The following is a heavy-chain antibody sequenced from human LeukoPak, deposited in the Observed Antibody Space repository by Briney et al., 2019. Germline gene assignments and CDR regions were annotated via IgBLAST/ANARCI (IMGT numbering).Heavy chain of an antibody. Sequence: SETLSLTCTVSGGSISDYYWNWIRQPPGKGLEWIGYIYYSGSTTYNPSLKSRVTMSVDTAKNQFSLKLRSVTAADTAVYYCARGDFCSKSNCYLRPMDVWGKGTTVTVSS. CDR2: IYYSGST. CDR3: ARGDFCSKSNCYLRPMDV. CDR1: GGSISDYY. D-gene: IGHD3-3*01. V-gene: IGHV4-59*01. J-gene: IGHJ6*03.